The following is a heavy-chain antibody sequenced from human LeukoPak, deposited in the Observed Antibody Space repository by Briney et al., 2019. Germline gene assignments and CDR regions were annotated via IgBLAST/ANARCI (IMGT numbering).Heavy chain of an antibody. D-gene: IGHD3-10*01. CDR1: GYTFTSYG. Sequence: ASVTVSCKASGYTFTSYGISWVRQAPGQGLEWMGWISAYNGNTNYAQKLQGRVTMTTDTSTSTAYMELRSLRSDDTAVYYCARVVGAGFGELSFFDYWGQGTLVTVSS. J-gene: IGHJ4*02. V-gene: IGHV1-18*01. CDR3: ARVVGAGFGELSFFDY. CDR2: ISAYNGNT.